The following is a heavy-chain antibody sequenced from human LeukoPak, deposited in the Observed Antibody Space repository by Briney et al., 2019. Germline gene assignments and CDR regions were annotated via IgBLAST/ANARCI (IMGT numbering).Heavy chain of an antibody. Sequence: QPGGSLRLSCAAPGFTFSRSAMHWVRQAPGKGLEWVALIRHDGSNEYYADSVKGRFTTSRDNSKSTVYLQMNSLRVEDTAIYYCARDWGRGTSGSGWYNWFDPWGQGTLVTVSS. D-gene: IGHD6-19*01. V-gene: IGHV3-30*02. CDR1: GFTFSRSA. CDR2: IRHDGSNE. CDR3: ARDWGRGTSGSGWYNWFDP. J-gene: IGHJ5*02.